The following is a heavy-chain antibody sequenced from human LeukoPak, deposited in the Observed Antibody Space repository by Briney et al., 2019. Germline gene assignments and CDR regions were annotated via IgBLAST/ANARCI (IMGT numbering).Heavy chain of an antibody. D-gene: IGHD6-19*01. V-gene: IGHV4-39*01. CDR3: ARIIAVAVYYYYMDV. J-gene: IGHJ6*03. CDR2: IYYSGST. CDR1: GGSISSSSYY. Sequence: ETLSLTCTVSGGSISSSSYYWGWIRQPPGKGLEWIGSIYYSGSTYYNPSLKSRVTISVDTSKNQFSLKLSSVTAADTAVYYCARIIAVAVYYYYMDVWGKGTTVTVSS.